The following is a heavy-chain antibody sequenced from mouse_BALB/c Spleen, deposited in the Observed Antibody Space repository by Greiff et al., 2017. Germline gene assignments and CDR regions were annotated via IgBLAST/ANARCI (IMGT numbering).Heavy chain of an antibody. CDR1: GYTFSSYW. CDR3: ARGKPPGSEGFAY. CDR2: ILPGSGST. Sequence: QVQLQQSGAELMKPGASVKISCKATGYTFSSYWIEWVKQRPGHGLEWIGEILPGSGSTNYNEKFKGKATFTADTSSNTAYMQLSSLTSEDSAVYYCARGKPPGSEGFAYWGQGTLVTVSA. J-gene: IGHJ3*01. V-gene: IGHV1-9*01. D-gene: IGHD4-1*01.